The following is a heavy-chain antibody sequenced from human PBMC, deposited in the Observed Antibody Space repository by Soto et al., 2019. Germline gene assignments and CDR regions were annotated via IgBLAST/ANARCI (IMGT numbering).Heavy chain of an antibody. CDR1: GGSFSGYY. J-gene: IGHJ4*02. Sequence: QVQLQQWGAGLLKPSETLSLTCAVYGGSFSGYYWSWIRQPPGKGLEWIGEINHSGSTNYNPSLKSRVTISVDTSKNQSSLKLSSVTAADTAVYYCARATCSGGSCYSDFDYGGQGTLVTVSS. V-gene: IGHV4-34*01. CDR3: ARATCSGGSCYSDFDY. CDR2: INHSGST. D-gene: IGHD2-15*01.